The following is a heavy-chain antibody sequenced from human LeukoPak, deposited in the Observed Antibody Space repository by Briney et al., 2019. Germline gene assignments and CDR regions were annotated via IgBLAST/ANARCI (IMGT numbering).Heavy chain of an antibody. V-gene: IGHV3-7*01. CDR2: IKEDGREK. D-gene: IGHD3-3*01. Sequence: GGSLRLSCGASGFTFSSYWMSWVRQAPGKGLEWVANIKEDGREKYYVDSVKGRFTISRDNTKNSLYLQMNSLRAEDTAVYYCARDRITIFGVVKDWFDPWGQGTLVTVSS. CDR3: ARDRITIFGVVKDWFDP. CDR1: GFTFSSYW. J-gene: IGHJ5*02.